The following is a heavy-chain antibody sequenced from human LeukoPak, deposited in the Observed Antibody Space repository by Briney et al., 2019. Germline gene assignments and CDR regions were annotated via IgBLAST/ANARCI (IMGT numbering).Heavy chain of an antibody. CDR3: ARGIAVAGDLIDY. D-gene: IGHD6-19*01. CDR1: GYTFTGYY. Sequence: ASVKVSCKASGYTFTGYYIHWLRQAPGQGLEWMGWINPNSGGTNYAQKFQGRVTMTRDTSISTAYMELSRLRSDDTAVYYCARGIAVAGDLIDYWGQGTLVTVSS. J-gene: IGHJ4*02. CDR2: INPNSGGT. V-gene: IGHV1-2*02.